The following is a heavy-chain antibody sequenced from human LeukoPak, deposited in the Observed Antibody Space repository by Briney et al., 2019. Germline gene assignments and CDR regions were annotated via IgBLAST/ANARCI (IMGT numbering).Heavy chain of an antibody. J-gene: IGHJ6*03. D-gene: IGHD1-26*01. CDR2: IRYDGSNK. Sequence: PGGSLRLSCAASGFTFSSYGMHWVRQAPGKGLEWVAFIRYDGSNKYYADSVKGRFTISRDNSKNTLYLQINSLRAEDTAVYYCAKDSRASEWELYYYYYYMDVWGKGTTVTISS. CDR3: AKDSRASEWELYYYYYYMDV. CDR1: GFTFSSYG. V-gene: IGHV3-30*02.